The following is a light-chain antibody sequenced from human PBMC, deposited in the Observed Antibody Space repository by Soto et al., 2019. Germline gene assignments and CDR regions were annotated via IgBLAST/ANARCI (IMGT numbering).Light chain of an antibody. CDR1: QTVNSN. CDR3: QQYNNWPRT. CDR2: GAS. Sequence: EIVMMQSPATLSVSPGERATLSCRASQTVNSNLAWYQQKPGQAPRLLIYGASTRATGIPARFSGSGSGTEFTLTISSLQSEDFAVYYCQQYNNWPRTFGQGTKVDI. V-gene: IGKV3-15*01. J-gene: IGKJ1*01.